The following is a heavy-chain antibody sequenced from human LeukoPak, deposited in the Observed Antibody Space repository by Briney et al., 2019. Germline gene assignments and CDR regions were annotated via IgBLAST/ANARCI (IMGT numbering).Heavy chain of an antibody. J-gene: IGHJ4*02. V-gene: IGHV4-34*01. CDR1: GGSFSGYY. CDR2: INHSGST. Sequence: SETLSFTCAVYGGSFSGYYWSWIRQPPGKGLEWIGEINHSGSTNYNPSLKSRVTISVDTSKNQFSLKLSSVTAADTAVYYCARGPVSDYWGQGTLVTVSS. CDR3: ARGPVSDY.